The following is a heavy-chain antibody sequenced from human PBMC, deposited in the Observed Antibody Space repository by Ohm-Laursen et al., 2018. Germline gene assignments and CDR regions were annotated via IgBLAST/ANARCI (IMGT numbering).Heavy chain of an antibody. CDR3: ARDSHKYSSGWYWFDP. D-gene: IGHD6-19*01. CDR2: IWYDGSNK. Sequence: SLRLSCSASGFTFSSYGMHWVRQAPGKGLEWVAVIWYDGSNKYYADSVKGRFTISRDNSKNTLCLQMNSLRAEDTAVYYCARDSHKYSSGWYWFDPWGQGTLITVSS. J-gene: IGHJ5*02. V-gene: IGHV3-33*08. CDR1: GFTFSSYG.